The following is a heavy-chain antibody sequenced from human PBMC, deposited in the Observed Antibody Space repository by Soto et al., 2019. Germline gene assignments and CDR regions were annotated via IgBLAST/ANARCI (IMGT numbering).Heavy chain of an antibody. V-gene: IGHV3-30*18. CDR1: GFNFSSYG. CDR2: ISYDGSNT. CDR3: AKEGGLSGSYYISSSYYFDY. D-gene: IGHD1-26*01. J-gene: IGHJ4*02. Sequence: QVQLVESGGGVVQPGRSLRLSCAASGFNFSSYGMHWVRQAPGKGLEWVAIISYDGSNTYYADSVKGRFTISRDNSKNTLYLQVNSLRAEDTSVYYCAKEGGLSGSYYISSSYYFDYWGQGTLVTVSS.